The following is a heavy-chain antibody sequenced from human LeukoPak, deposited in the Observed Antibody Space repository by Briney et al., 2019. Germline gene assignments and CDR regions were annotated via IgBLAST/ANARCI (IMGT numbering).Heavy chain of an antibody. CDR3: ARARYREDSYGYAGGFYYMDV. CDR2: ISYSGSS. CDR1: GGSISSFY. Sequence: PSETLSLTCTVSGGSISSFYYTWIRQPPGKGLEWIGYISYSGSSNSHPSLKGRVTISVDMSQTQVYLELSSVTAADTAVYYCARARYREDSYGYAGGFYYMDVWGKGTTVTVSS. J-gene: IGHJ6*03. V-gene: IGHV4-59*01. D-gene: IGHD5-18*01.